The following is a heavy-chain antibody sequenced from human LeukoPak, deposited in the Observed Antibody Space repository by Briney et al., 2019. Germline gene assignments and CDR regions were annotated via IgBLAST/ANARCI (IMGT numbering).Heavy chain of an antibody. J-gene: IGHJ6*03. V-gene: IGHV4-61*02. Sequence: PSETLSLTCTVSGGSISSGSYYWSWIRQPAGKGLEWIGRIYTSGSTNYNPSLKSRVTISVDTSKNQFSLKLSSVTAADTAVYYCAREYYFYHMDGWGKGTTVTVSS. CDR2: IYTSGST. CDR1: GGSISSGSYY. CDR3: AREYYFYHMDG.